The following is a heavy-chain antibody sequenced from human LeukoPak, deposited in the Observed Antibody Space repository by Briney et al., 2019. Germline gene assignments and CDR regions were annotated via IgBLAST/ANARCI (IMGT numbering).Heavy chain of an antibody. CDR3: AKGQQQLVFCWFDP. D-gene: IGHD6-13*01. CDR2: ISGSGAST. V-gene: IGHV3-23*01. CDR1: GFTFSTYG. J-gene: IGHJ5*02. Sequence: PGGSLRLSCAASGFTFSTYGMSWVRQAPGKGLEWVSAISGSGASTYYADSVKGRFTISRDNSKNTLYLQMNSLRAEDTAIYYYAKGQQQLVFCWFDPWGQGTLVTVSS.